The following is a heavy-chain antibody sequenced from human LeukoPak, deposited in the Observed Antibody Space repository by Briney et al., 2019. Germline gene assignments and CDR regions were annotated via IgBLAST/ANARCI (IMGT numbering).Heavy chain of an antibody. V-gene: IGHV1-8*01. CDR3: ARVVMKAFYYYYMDV. D-gene: IGHD2-21*01. J-gene: IGHJ6*03. CDR1: GYTFSDYD. CDR2: MNPTSGDT. Sequence: ASVKVSCKASGYTFSDYDVNLVRQAPGPGLEWMGWMNPTSGDTGYAQKFQGRVAMTRSMSKNTAYMELSRLRSEDTAVYFCARVVMKAFYYYYMDVWGKGTTIIISS.